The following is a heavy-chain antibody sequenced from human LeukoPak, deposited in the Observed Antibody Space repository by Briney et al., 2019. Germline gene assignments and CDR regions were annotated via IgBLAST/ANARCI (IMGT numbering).Heavy chain of an antibody. Sequence: GASVKVSCKASGYTFTSYDINWVRQATGQGLEWMGWMNPNSGNTGYAQKFQGRVTMTRNTSISTAYMELSSLRSEDTAVYYCARGPGYDFWSGYTYYFDYWGQGTLVTVSS. V-gene: IGHV1-8*01. CDR3: ARGPGYDFWSGYTYYFDY. J-gene: IGHJ4*02. CDR1: GYTFTSYD. CDR2: MNPNSGNT. D-gene: IGHD3-3*01.